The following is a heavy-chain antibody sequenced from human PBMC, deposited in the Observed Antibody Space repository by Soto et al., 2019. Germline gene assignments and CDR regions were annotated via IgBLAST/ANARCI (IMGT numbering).Heavy chain of an antibody. CDR3: AKDLTIGRITIFGVVISFFY. J-gene: IGHJ4*02. Sequence: GGSLRLSCAASGFTFSSYAMSWVRQAPGKGLEWVSAISGSGGSTYYADSVKGRFTISRDNSKNTLYLQMNSLRAEDTAVYYCAKDLTIGRITIFGVVISFFYWGQGTLVTVSS. D-gene: IGHD3-3*01. V-gene: IGHV3-23*01. CDR1: GFTFSSYA. CDR2: ISGSGGST.